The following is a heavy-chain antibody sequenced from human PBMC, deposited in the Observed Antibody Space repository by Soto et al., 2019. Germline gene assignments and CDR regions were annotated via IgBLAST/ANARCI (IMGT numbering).Heavy chain of an antibody. CDR3: ATVASTHFDS. J-gene: IGHJ4*02. CDR1: GGSISSPSYN. Sequence: QVQLQQSGPGLLKPSETLSLTCTVSGGSISSPSYNWVWVRQPPGKGPEWIGSFFYGGRTHYSPSLESRLSISVDTARSQVSLILTSVTAADTAVYYCATVASTHFDSWGQGALVVVSS. CDR2: FFYGGRT. D-gene: IGHD1-1*01. V-gene: IGHV4-39*01.